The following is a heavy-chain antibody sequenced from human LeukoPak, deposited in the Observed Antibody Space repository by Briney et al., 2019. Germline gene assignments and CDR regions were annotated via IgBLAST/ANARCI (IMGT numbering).Heavy chain of an antibody. CDR3: AREEGYDSSGYNFDY. CDR1: GFTFSYYY. CDR2: ISSSGSTI. J-gene: IGHJ4*02. D-gene: IGHD3-22*01. V-gene: IGHV3-11*01. Sequence: GVSLRLSCAASGFTFSYYYMSWIRQAPGNGLEGVSYISSSGSTIYYTDSVEGPFTISRDKDKNSLYMQMKSVSAEATAVYYCAREEGYDSSGYNFDYWGQGTLVTVSS.